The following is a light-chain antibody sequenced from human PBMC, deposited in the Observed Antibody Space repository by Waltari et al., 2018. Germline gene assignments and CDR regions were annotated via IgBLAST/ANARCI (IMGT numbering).Light chain of an antibody. CDR3: QHYTTFSRWT. CDR2: QTS. CDR1: QGSSDL. V-gene: IGKV1-5*03. Sequence: DIHMTQSPSTMSASVGARVTITCRAGQGSSDLMAWYQQKPGRGPKLLIYQTSTLQNGVPSRFSGSGSGTEFALTISSLQPDELATYYCQHYTTFSRWTFGHGTKVEIK. J-gene: IGKJ1*01.